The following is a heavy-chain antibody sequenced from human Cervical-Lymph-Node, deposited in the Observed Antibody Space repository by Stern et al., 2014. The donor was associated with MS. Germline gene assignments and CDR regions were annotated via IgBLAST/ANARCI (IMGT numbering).Heavy chain of an antibody. CDR3: ATTRWDLFTWNWFDP. J-gene: IGHJ5*02. CDR2: IHDSGST. CDR1: GGSISSSGYY. V-gene: IGHV4-61*02. D-gene: IGHD1-26*01. Sequence: VQLVESGPGLVKPSQTLSLTCTVSGGSISSSGYYWSWIRQPADKGLEWIGGIHDSGSTYYNPSLKSRVTISMDPAKNQFSLKLPSVTAADTAVYYCATTRWDLFTWNWFDPWGQGTLVTVSS.